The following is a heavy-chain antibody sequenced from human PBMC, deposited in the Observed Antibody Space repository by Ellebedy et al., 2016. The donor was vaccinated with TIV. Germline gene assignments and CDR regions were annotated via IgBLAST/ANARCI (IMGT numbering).Heavy chain of an antibody. J-gene: IGHJ3*01. CDR2: ISVGGSA. D-gene: IGHD3-10*01. CDR1: GFTINSNY. V-gene: IGHV3-66*01. CDR3: AGETFNDVDLDLWGLFDV. Sequence: GESLKISCVVSGFTINSNYMSWVRQAPGRGLEWVSVISVGGSAYYADSVEGRFTISRDNSRNTLFLQMNGLRAEDTAVYYCAGETFNDVDLDLWGLFDVWGQGTTVTVSP.